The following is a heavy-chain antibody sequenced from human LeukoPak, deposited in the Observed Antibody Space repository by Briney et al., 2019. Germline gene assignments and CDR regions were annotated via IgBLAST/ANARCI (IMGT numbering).Heavy chain of an antibody. CDR3: ARVRPLRLYYYYGMDV. Sequence: VASVKVSCKASGYSFTSYDINWVRQATGQGLERMGWMNPNSGNTGYAQKFQGRVTITRNTSISTAYMELSSLRSEDTAVYYCARVRPLRLYYYYGMDVWGQGTTVTVSS. D-gene: IGHD5/OR15-5a*01. J-gene: IGHJ6*02. CDR1: GYSFTSYD. CDR2: MNPNSGNT. V-gene: IGHV1-8*03.